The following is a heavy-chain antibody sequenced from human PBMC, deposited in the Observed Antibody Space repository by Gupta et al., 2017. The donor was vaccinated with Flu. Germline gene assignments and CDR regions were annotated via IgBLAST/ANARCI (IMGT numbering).Heavy chain of an antibody. CDR3: AKEGCSDAICHGFDS. Sequence: QVQLVESGGGVVQPGGSLRLSCAASGFTFSSYGMHWVRQAPGKGLEWVAVISWNGGEKYYADSVKGRFTVSRDSSKNTLYLQMNSLTAEDTAVYYCAKEGCSDAICHGFDSWGQGTLVTVSS. V-gene: IGHV3-30*18. CDR2: ISWNGGEK. J-gene: IGHJ4*02. CDR1: GFTFSSYG. D-gene: IGHD2-15*01.